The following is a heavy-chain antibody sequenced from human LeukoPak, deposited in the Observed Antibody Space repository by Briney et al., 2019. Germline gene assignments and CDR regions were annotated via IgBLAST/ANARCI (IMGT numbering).Heavy chain of an antibody. CDR1: GGSISSGSYY. CDR3: ARSYYMDV. J-gene: IGHJ6*03. Sequence: SQTLSLTCTVPGGSISSGSYYWSWIRQPAGKGLEWIGRIYTSGSTNYNPSLKSRVTISVDTSKNQFSLKLSSVTAADTAVYYCARSYYMDVWGKGTTVTVSS. CDR2: IYTSGST. V-gene: IGHV4-61*02.